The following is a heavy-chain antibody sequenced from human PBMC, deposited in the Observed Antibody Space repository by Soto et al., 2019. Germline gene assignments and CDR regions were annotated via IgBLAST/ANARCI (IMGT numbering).Heavy chain of an antibody. J-gene: IGHJ4*02. D-gene: IGHD3-16*01. CDR3: AEAAYSYSRAPGDY. CDR2: ISGSGDTA. V-gene: IGHV3-23*01. CDR1: RLTFSNYA. Sequence: EVQVLESGGGLVQPGGSLRLSCVISRLTFSNYALNWVRQAPGKGLEWVSSISGSGDTAYYADSGKGRFTISRDTPKNTLYLQMNSLRVEDTALYYCAEAAYSYSRAPGDYWGKGTLVTVSS.